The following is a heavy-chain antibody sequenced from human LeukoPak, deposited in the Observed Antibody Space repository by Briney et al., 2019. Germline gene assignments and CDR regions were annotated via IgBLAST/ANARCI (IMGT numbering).Heavy chain of an antibody. V-gene: IGHV3-33*01. CDR2: IWYDGSNK. CDR1: GFTFSSYG. J-gene: IGHJ4*02. D-gene: IGHD3-22*01. CDR3: AGEPYYYDSSGYYYHFDY. Sequence: GGSLRLSCAASGFTFSSYGMHWVRQAPGKGLEWVAVIWYDGSNKYYADSVKGRFTISRDNSENTLYLQMNSLRAEDTAVYYCAGEPYYYDSSGYYYHFDYWGQGTLVTVSS.